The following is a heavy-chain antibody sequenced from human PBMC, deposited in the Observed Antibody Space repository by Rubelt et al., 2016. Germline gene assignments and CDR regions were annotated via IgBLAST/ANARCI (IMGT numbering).Heavy chain of an antibody. D-gene: IGHD5-18*01. Sequence: EVQLVESGGGVVQPGGSLRLSCAASGFTFDDYAMHWVRQAPGKGLEWVSLISGDGGSTYYADSVKGRFTISGNKSKNSLYLQMNSLRTEDTALYYCAKDIYAMVENAFDIWGQGTMVTVSS. J-gene: IGHJ3*02. CDR2: ISGDGGST. V-gene: IGHV3-43*02. CDR3: AKDIYAMVENAFDI. CDR1: GFTFDDYA.